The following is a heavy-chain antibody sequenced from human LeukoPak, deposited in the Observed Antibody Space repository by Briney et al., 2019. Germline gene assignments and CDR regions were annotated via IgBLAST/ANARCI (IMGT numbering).Heavy chain of an antibody. CDR3: ARGSGGSVDY. CDR2: IYSGGST. Sequence: GGSLRLSXAASGFTVSSNYMSWVRQAPGKGLEWVSVIYSGGSTYYADSVKGRFTISRDNSKSTLYLQMNSLRAEDTAVYYCARGSGGSVDYWGQGTLVTVSS. CDR1: GFTVSSNY. J-gene: IGHJ4*02. V-gene: IGHV3-66*02. D-gene: IGHD3-10*01.